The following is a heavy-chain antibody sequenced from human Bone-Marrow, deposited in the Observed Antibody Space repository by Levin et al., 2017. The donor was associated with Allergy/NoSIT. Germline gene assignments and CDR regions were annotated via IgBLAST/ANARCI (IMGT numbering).Heavy chain of an antibody. CDR3: AKDMYDTDNYYGMDV. D-gene: IGHD3-22*01. V-gene: IGHV3-30*18. J-gene: IGHJ6*02. Sequence: GESLKISCAASGFTFSSYGMHWVRQAPGKGLEWVAVISYDGSNKYYADSVKGRFTISRDNSKNTLYLQMNSLRAEDTAVYYCAKDMYDTDNYYGMDVWGQGTTVTVSS. CDR1: GFTFSSYG. CDR2: ISYDGSNK.